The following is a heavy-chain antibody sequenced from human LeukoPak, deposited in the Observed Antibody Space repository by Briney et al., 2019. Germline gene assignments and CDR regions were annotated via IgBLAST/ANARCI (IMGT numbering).Heavy chain of an antibody. CDR1: GFTFSDHY. Sequence: GGSLRLSCAASGFTFSDHYMDWVRQAPGQRLEWVGRTRNKANSYTTDYAASVKGRFTISRDDSKNSLYLQMNSLKTEDTAVYYCAREGYYDFWSGYLPGYYYYYMDVWGKGTTVTVSS. CDR2: TRNKANSYTT. CDR3: AREGYYDFWSGYLPGYYYYYMDV. V-gene: IGHV3-72*01. J-gene: IGHJ6*03. D-gene: IGHD3-3*01.